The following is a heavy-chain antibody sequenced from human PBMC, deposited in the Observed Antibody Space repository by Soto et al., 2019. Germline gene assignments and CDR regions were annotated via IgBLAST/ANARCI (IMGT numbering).Heavy chain of an antibody. D-gene: IGHD3-10*01. V-gene: IGHV3-72*01. Sequence: TGGSLRLSCAASGFTFSDHYMDWVRQAPGKGLEWVGRTRNKANSYTTEYAASVKGRFTISRDDSKNSLYLQMNSLKTEDTAVYYCASNVLLWFGEPYYMDVWGKGTTVTVSS. CDR1: GFTFSDHY. CDR2: TRNKANSYTT. CDR3: ASNVLLWFGEPYYMDV. J-gene: IGHJ6*03.